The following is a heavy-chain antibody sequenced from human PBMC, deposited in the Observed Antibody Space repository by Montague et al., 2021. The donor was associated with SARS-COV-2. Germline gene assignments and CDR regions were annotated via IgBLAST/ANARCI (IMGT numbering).Heavy chain of an antibody. J-gene: IGHJ4*02. CDR2: VTVSGST. V-gene: IGHV4-4*07. CDR1: GDSISYFY. CDR3: ARDVVATHGTFDY. Sequence: SETLSLTCTVSGDSISYFYWSWIRLPAGQGLEWIWSVTVSGSTNYNPSLNSRVTMSVDTSTKQFSLRLSPVTAADTAGYYCARDVVATHGTFDYWGQGTLVNVSS. D-gene: IGHD2-15*01.